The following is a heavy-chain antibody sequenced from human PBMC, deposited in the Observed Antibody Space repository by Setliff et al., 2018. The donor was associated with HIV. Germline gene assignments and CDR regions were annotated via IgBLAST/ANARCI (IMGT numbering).Heavy chain of an antibody. Sequence: SETLSLTCTVSGGSISSGAYYWTWIRQQPGKGLEWIGYIYHSGITYYNPSLKSRINISVDTSKNQFSLNLSSVTAADTAVYFCARASGDAYRHPRDYNFYYMDVWGKGDMVTVSS. CDR2: IYHSGIT. J-gene: IGHJ6*03. V-gene: IGHV4-31*03. CDR3: ARASGDAYRHPRDYNFYYMDV. D-gene: IGHD4-4*01. CDR1: GGSISSGAYY.